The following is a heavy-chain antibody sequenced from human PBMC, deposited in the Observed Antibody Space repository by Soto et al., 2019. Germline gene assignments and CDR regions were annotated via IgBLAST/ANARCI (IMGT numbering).Heavy chain of an antibody. D-gene: IGHD5-12*01. J-gene: IGHJ4*02. CDR3: ARELGLDSGYDSAFDY. CDR2: IIPLLGLT. V-gene: IGHV1-69*08. Sequence: QVQLVQSGAEVKKPGSSVKVSCKASGDTFSSYTISWVRQAPGQGLEWVGRIIPLLGLTDYAQKFQGRVTITADKSTSTVNMELNSLRSEDTAVYYCARELGLDSGYDSAFDYWGQGTLVTVSS. CDR1: GDTFSSYT.